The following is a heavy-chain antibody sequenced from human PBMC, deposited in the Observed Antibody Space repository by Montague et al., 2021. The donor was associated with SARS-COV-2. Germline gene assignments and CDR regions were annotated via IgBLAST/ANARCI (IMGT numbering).Heavy chain of an antibody. J-gene: IGHJ4*02. CDR2: IYYSGST. Sequence: SETLSLTCTVSGGSISSYYWSWIRQPPGKGLGWIGYIYYSGSTNYNPSLKSRVTISVDTSKNQFSLKLSSVTAADTAVYYCARASVARKVLDYWGQGTLVTVSS. CDR3: ARASVARKVLDY. D-gene: IGHD6-19*01. CDR1: GGSISSYY. V-gene: IGHV4-59*01.